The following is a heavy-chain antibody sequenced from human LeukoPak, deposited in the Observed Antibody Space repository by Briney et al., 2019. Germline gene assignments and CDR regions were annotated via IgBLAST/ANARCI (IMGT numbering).Heavy chain of an antibody. J-gene: IGHJ4*02. CDR3: ARGADTAMDSNFDY. D-gene: IGHD5-18*01. CDR1: GYTFTSYD. Sequence: GASVKVSCKASGYTFTSYDINWVRQATGPGLEWMGWMNPNSGNTGYAQKFQGRVTMTRNTSISTAYMELSSLRSEDTAVHYCARGADTAMDSNFDYWGQGTLVTVSS. CDR2: MNPNSGNT. V-gene: IGHV1-8*01.